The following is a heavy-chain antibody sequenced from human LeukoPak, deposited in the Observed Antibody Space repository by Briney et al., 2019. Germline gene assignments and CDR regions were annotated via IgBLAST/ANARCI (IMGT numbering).Heavy chain of an antibody. CDR2: IIPSFGTA. Sequence: SVKVSCKASGGPFSSYAISWVRQAPGQGLEWMGRIIPSFGTANYAQKFQGRVTITTDESTSTAYMELSSLRSEDTAVYYCAGEESPFYQSGSRGSCYSNYYYYMDVWGKGTTVTVSS. V-gene: IGHV1-69*05. J-gene: IGHJ6*03. CDR1: GGPFSSYA. CDR3: AGEESPFYQSGSRGSCYSNYYYYMDV. D-gene: IGHD2-15*01.